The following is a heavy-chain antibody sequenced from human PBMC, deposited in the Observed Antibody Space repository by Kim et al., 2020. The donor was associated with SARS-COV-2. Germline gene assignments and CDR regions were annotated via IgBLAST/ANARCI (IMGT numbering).Heavy chain of an antibody. J-gene: IGHJ6*02. CDR2: INTNTGNP. V-gene: IGHV7-4-1*02. CDR3: ARTNYYDSSGYYTYYYYYVMDV. D-gene: IGHD3-22*01. CDR1: GYTFTSYA. Sequence: ASVKVSCKASGYTFTSYAMNWVRQAPGQGLEWMGWINTNTGNPTYAQGFTGRFVFSLDTSVNTAYLQISSLKAEDTAVYYCARTNYYDSSGYYTYYYYYVMDVWGQGTTVTVSS.